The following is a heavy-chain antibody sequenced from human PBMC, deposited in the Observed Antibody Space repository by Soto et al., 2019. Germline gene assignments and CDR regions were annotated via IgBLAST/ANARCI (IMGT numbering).Heavy chain of an antibody. Sequence: PGGSLRLSCAASGFPFSNAWMNWVRQAPGKGLEWVGRIKSKTDGGTTDYAAPVKGRFTISRDDSKNTLYLQMNSLKTEDTAVYYCTTAYYYDSRIPDYWGQGTLVTVSS. CDR2: IKSKTDGGTT. V-gene: IGHV3-15*07. CDR1: GFPFSNAW. CDR3: TTAYYYDSRIPDY. D-gene: IGHD3-22*01. J-gene: IGHJ4*02.